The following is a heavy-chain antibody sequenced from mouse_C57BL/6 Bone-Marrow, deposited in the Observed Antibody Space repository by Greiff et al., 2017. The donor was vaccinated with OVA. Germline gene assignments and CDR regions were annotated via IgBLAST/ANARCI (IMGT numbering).Heavy chain of an antibody. CDR3: ARDYYGSSYWDY. V-gene: IGHV1-82*01. CDR1: GYAFSSSW. D-gene: IGHD1-1*01. J-gene: IGHJ4*01. CDR2: IYPGDGDT. Sequence: VQLQQSGPELVKPGASVKISCKASGYAFSSSWMNWVKQRPGKGLEWIGRIYPGDGDTNYNGKFKGKATLTADKSSSTAYMQLSSLTSEDSAVYFCARDYYGSSYWDYWGQGTSVTVSS.